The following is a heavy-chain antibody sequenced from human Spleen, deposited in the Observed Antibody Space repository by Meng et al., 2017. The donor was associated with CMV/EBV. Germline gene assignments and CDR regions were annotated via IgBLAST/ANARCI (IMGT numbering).Heavy chain of an antibody. V-gene: IGHV1-46*02. CDR3: ARVRVYIAARDYYYYGMDV. Sequence: ASVKVSCKAFGDTSNYFAINWVRQAPGQGLEWMGIINPSGGSTSYAQKFQGRVTMTRDTSTSTVYMELSSLRSEDTAVYYCARVRVYIAARDYYYYGMDVWGQGTTVTVSS. CDR2: INPSGGST. D-gene: IGHD6-6*01. J-gene: IGHJ6*02. CDR1: GDTSNYFA.